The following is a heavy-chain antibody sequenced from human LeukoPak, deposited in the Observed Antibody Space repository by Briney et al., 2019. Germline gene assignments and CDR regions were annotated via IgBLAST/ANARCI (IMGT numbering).Heavy chain of an antibody. CDR2: IDPRDSYT. CDR1: GVTFTSHW. CDR3: ARRSGTAFIDY. V-gene: IGHV5-10-1*01. J-gene: IGHJ4*02. D-gene: IGHD1-1*01. Sequence: GESLKISCQGSGVTFTSHWITWVRQMPGRGLEWMGRIDPRDSYTVYRPSFQGHVTISVDKSINTAYLQWSSLTASDSAMYYCARRSGTAFIDYWGQGTLVTVSS.